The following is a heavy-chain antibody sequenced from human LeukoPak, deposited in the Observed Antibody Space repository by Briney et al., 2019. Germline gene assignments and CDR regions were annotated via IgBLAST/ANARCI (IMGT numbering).Heavy chain of an antibody. CDR3: ARAPYPYDSSGYLSWFDP. Sequence: GASVKVSCKASGYTFTSYYMHWVRQAPGQGLEWMGGIIPIFGTANYAQKFQGRVTITADESTSTAYMELSSLRSEDTAVYYCARAPYPYDSSGYLSWFDPWGQGTLVTVSS. J-gene: IGHJ5*02. CDR1: GYTFTSYY. D-gene: IGHD3-22*01. CDR2: IIPIFGTA. V-gene: IGHV1-69*13.